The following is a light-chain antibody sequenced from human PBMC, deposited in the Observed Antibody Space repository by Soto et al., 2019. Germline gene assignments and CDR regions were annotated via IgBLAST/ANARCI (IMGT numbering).Light chain of an antibody. CDR3: QSYDSKLYYV. CDR1: SSNLGAGYE. J-gene: IGLJ1*01. V-gene: IGLV1-40*01. CDR2: GNR. Sequence: QSVLTQPPSVSGAPGQTVTISCTGSSSNLGAGYEVAWYQQLLGTVPKLLIFGNRNRTSGVPDRFSGSKSGASASLAISGLQPDDEADYYCQSYDSKLYYVFGSGTKVTVL.